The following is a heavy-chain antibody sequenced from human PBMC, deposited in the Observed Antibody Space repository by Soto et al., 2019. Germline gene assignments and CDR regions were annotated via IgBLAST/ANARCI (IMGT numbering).Heavy chain of an antibody. CDR1: GGSFSGYY. CDR2: INHSGST. Sequence: QVQLQQWGAGLLKPSETLSLTCAVYGGSFSGYYWSWIRQPPGKGLEWIGEINHSGSTDYNPSLKSRVIISVDTSKNQFYLKVSSVTAADTAVYYCARVEYSSSWYYFDYWGQGTLVTVSS. J-gene: IGHJ4*02. D-gene: IGHD6-13*01. V-gene: IGHV4-34*01. CDR3: ARVEYSSSWYYFDY.